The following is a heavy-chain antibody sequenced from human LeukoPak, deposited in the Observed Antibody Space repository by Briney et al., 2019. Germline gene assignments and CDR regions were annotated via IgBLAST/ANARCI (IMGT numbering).Heavy chain of an antibody. CDR1: GFTFSDYY. J-gene: IGHJ6*02. CDR3: ARAIAAAGNSGPHEGPYYYYGMDV. D-gene: IGHD6-13*01. CDR2: ISSSGSTI. Sequence: GGSLRLSCAASGFTFSDYYMSWIRQAPGKGLEWVSYISSSGSTIYYADSVKGRFTISRDNAKNSLYLQMNSLRAEDTAVYYCARAIAAAGNSGPHEGPYYYYGMDVWGQGTTVTVSS. V-gene: IGHV3-11*01.